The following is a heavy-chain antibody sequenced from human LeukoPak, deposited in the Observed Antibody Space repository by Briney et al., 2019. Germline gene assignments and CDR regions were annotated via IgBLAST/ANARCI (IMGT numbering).Heavy chain of an antibody. CDR2: INHSGST. D-gene: IGHD3-22*01. CDR3: AREIHYDSSGQRTLHAFDM. CDR1: GGSFSGYY. Sequence: SETLSLTCAVYGGSFSGYYWSWIRQPPGKGLEWIGEINHSGSTNYNPSLKSRVTISVDTSKNLFSLNLTSVTAADTAVYFCAREIHYDSSGQRTLHAFDMWGQGTMVTVSS. V-gene: IGHV4-34*01. J-gene: IGHJ3*02.